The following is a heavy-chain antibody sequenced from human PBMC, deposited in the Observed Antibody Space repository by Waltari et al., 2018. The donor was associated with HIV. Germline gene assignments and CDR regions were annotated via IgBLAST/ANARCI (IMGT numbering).Heavy chain of an antibody. Sequence: QVQLVQSGAEVKKPGASVKVSCKASGYTFTSYGISWVRQAPGQGLEWMGWISAYNGNTNYARKLQGRVTMTTDTATSTAYMELRSLRSDDTAVYYCARPSPGFGELWGSDYYYGMDVWGQGTTVTVSS. CDR1: GYTFTSYG. J-gene: IGHJ6*02. D-gene: IGHD3-10*01. V-gene: IGHV1-18*01. CDR2: ISAYNGNT. CDR3: ARPSPGFGELWGSDYYYGMDV.